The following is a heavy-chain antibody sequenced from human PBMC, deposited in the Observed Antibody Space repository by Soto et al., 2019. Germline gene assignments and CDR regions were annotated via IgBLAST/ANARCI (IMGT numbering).Heavy chain of an antibody. CDR2: ISAYNGNT. V-gene: IGHV1-18*01. CDR1: GYAFTSYS. Sequence: ASAKVCCKACGYAFTSYSMNWVRQAPGQGLEWMGWISAYNGNTNYAQKLQGRVTMTTDTSTSTAYMELRSLRSDDTAVYYCARVAPPGDYWGQGTLVTVSS. J-gene: IGHJ4*02. CDR3: ARVAPPGDY.